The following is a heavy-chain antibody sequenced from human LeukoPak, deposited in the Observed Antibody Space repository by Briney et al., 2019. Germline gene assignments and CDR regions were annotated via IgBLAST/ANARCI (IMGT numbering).Heavy chain of an antibody. D-gene: IGHD1-26*01. CDR2: IIPIFGTA. J-gene: IGHJ4*02. V-gene: IGHV1-69*05. CDR3: ARTLGVVGAHLNY. Sequence: GASVKVSCKASGGTFSSYAISWVRQAPGQGLEWMGGIIPIFGTANYAQKFQGRVTMTRDTSTSTVYMELSSLRSEDTAVYYCARTLGVVGAHLNYWGQGTLVTVSS. CDR1: GGTFSSYA.